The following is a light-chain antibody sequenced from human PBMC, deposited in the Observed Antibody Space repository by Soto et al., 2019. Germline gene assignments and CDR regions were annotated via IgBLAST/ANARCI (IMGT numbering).Light chain of an antibody. Sequence: QPVLTQSPSASASLGTSVKLTCTLSSGHSSYAIAWHQQQPGKGPRYLMKLNSDGSHNKGAGIPDRFSGSSSGAERYLTISGIQSEDEADYYCHTWGSGFHWVFGGGTKLTAL. CDR2: LNSDGSH. V-gene: IGLV4-69*01. CDR3: HTWGSGFHWV. J-gene: IGLJ3*02. CDR1: SGHSSYA.